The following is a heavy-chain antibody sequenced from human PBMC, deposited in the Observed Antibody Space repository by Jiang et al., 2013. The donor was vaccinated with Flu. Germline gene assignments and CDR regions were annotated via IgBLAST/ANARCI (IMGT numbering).Heavy chain of an antibody. CDR2: IYYSGST. J-gene: IGHJ4*02. CDR3: ARLTHYYGSEY. Sequence: KPSETLSLTCTVSGGSISSSSYYWGWIRQPPGKGLEWIGSIYYSGSTYYNPSLKSRVTISVDTSKNQFSLKLSSVTAADTAVYYCARLTHYYGSEYWGQGTLVTVSS. V-gene: IGHV4-39*01. CDR1: GGSISSSSYY. D-gene: IGHD3-10*01.